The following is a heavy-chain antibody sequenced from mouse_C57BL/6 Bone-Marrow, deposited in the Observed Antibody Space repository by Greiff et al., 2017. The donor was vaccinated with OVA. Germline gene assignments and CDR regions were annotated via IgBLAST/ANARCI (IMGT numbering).Heavy chain of an antibody. V-gene: IGHV14-4*01. J-gene: IGHJ2*01. CDR1: GFNIKDDY. Sequence: VQLQQSGAELVRPGASVKLSCTASGFNIKDDYMHWVKQRPEQGLEWIGWLDPENGDTEYASKFQGKATITADTSSNTAYLQLSSLTSEDTAVYYCTTHYYGSSYGDWGQGTTLTVSS. CDR3: TTHYYGSSYGD. D-gene: IGHD1-1*01. CDR2: LDPENGDT.